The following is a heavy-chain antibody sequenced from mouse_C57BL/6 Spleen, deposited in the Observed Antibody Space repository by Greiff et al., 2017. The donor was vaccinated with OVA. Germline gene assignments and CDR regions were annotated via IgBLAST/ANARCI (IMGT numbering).Heavy chain of an antibody. CDR3: ANNELGRWYFDV. J-gene: IGHJ1*03. D-gene: IGHD4-1*01. CDR1: GYAFSSYW. CDR2: IYPGDGDT. V-gene: IGHV1-80*01. Sequence: QVQLQQSGAELVKPGASVKISCKASGYAFSSYWMNWVKQRPGKGLEWIGQIYPGDGDTNYNGKFKGKATLTADTSSSTAYMQLSSLTSEDSAVYICANNELGRWYFDVWGTGTTVTVSS.